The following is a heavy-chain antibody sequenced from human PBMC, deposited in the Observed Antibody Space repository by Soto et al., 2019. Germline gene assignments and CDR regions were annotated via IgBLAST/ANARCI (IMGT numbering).Heavy chain of an antibody. J-gene: IGHJ4*02. V-gene: IGHV3-30*18. Sequence: GGSLRLSCAASGFTFSSYGMHWVRQAPGKGLEWVAVISYDGSNKYYADSVKGRFTISRDNSKNTLYLQMNSLRAEDTAVYYCAKEGYDSSGYSGHLDYWGQGTLVTVSS. CDR1: GFTFSSYG. CDR3: AKEGYDSSGYSGHLDY. D-gene: IGHD3-22*01. CDR2: ISYDGSNK.